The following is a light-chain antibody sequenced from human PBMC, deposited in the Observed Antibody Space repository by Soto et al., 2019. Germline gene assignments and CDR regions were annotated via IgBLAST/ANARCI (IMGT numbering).Light chain of an antibody. Sequence: QSVLTQPASVSGSPGQSITISCTGTSSDVGGYNYVSWYQQHPGKAPKLMIFEVSSRPSGVSYRFSGFKSGNTASLTISGLQAEDEADYYCSSYTSSSTLYVFGSGTKVTVL. CDR2: EVS. J-gene: IGLJ1*01. V-gene: IGLV2-14*01. CDR1: SSDVGGYNY. CDR3: SSYTSSSTLYV.